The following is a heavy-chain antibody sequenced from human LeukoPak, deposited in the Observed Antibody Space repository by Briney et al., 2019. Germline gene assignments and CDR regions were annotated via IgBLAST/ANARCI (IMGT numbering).Heavy chain of an antibody. Sequence: ASVKVSCKISGDTLTELYMNRLRHAPGKGLEWMGGFDPEDGETIYAQKFQGRVTMTEDTSTDTAYMELSSLRSEDTTVYYCASMIVVTFGRDVWGQGTTVTISS. V-gene: IGHV1-24*01. CDR1: GDTLTELY. J-gene: IGHJ6*02. D-gene: IGHD3-22*01. CDR3: ASMIVVTFGRDV. CDR2: FDPEDGET.